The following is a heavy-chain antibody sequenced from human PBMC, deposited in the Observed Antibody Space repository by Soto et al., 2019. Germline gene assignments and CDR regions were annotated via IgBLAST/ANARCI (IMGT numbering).Heavy chain of an antibody. J-gene: IGHJ4*02. CDR2: ISSSSNDV. CDR1: GFTFSSYS. V-gene: IGHV3-48*02. Sequence: GSLRLSCAASGFTFSSYSMNWVRQAPGKGLEWLSYISSSSNDVKYADSVRGRFTISRDNAKNSLYLQMNSLRDKDTAVYYCARDPYGADNCWGQGTLVTVPQ. D-gene: IGHD4-17*01. CDR3: ARDPYGADNC.